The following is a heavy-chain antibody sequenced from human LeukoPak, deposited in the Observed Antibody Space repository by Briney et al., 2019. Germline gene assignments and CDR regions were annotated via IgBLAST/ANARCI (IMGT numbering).Heavy chain of an antibody. CDR1: GFTFSSYA. Sequence: PGGSLRLSYAASGFTFSSYAMSWVRQAPRKGLEWVSAISGSGGSTYYADSVKGRFTISRDNSKNTLYLQMNSLRAEDTAVYYCAKSQRQQLPPDFDYWGQGTLVTVSS. CDR2: ISGSGGST. D-gene: IGHD6-13*01. J-gene: IGHJ4*02. V-gene: IGHV3-23*01. CDR3: AKSQRQQLPPDFDY.